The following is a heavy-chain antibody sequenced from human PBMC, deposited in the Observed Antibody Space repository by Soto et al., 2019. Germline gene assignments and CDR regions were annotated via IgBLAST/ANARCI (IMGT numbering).Heavy chain of an antibody. V-gene: IGHV3-48*02. CDR1: RFTFSDYS. J-gene: IGHJ4*02. CDR3: ARESPSSQWLPTRYFGY. Sequence: GGSLRLSCAASRFTFSDYSMNWVRQAPGKGLEWVSYISGGGETIYYADSVRGRFTISRDNAKNSLFLQMNSVREEDTAVYYCARESPSSQWLPTRYFGYWGQGTLVTVSS. CDR2: ISGGGETI. D-gene: IGHD6-19*01.